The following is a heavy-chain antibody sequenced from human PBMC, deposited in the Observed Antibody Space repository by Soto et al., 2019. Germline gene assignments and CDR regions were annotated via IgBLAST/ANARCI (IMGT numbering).Heavy chain of an antibody. Sequence: GGSLRLSCAASGFPFSSYAISWVRQAPGRGLEWVAASTGAGGGTYNLEAAKGRFTVSRDNSKKTVYLQLDGLRAEDTAVYYCAKGHSDYQGDYNYYGMDVWGQGTTVTVSS. J-gene: IGHJ6*02. CDR1: GFPFSSYA. V-gene: IGHV3-23*01. CDR3: AKGHSDYQGDYNYYGMDV. CDR2: STGAGGGT. D-gene: IGHD6-25*01.